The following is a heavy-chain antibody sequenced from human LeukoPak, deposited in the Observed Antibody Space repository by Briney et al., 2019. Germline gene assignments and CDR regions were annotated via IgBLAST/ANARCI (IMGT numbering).Heavy chain of an antibody. Sequence: ASVKVSCKASGYTFTGYYMHWVRQAPGQGLEWMGWINPNSGGTNYAQKFQGRVTMTRDTSISTAYMELSRLRSDDTAVYYCARGRYYYDSSGSHPDWGQGTLVTVSS. CDR1: GYTFTGYY. D-gene: IGHD3-22*01. J-gene: IGHJ4*02. V-gene: IGHV1-2*02. CDR2: INPNSGGT. CDR3: ARGRYYYDSSGSHPD.